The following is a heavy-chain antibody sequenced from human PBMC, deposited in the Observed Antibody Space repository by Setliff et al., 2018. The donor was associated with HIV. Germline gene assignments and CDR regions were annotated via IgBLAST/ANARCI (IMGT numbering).Heavy chain of an antibody. CDR2: IYQTGSI. CDR1: GYSITNGYY. CDR3: ARQAWHSGYYSLSAFDI. V-gene: IGHV4-38-2*02. Sequence: PSETLSLTCSVSGYSITNGYYWGWFRQSPGKGLEWIATIYQTGSIYYNPSLQNRVTLLLDMSKNQFSLKLSSVTAADTAVYYCARQAWHSGYYSLSAFDIWGQGTLVTVSS. D-gene: IGHD3-22*01. J-gene: IGHJ3*02.